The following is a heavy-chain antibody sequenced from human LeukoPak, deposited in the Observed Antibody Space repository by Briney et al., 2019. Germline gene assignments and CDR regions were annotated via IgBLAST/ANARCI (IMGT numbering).Heavy chain of an antibody. CDR3: ARHGGITGTLTRPFDY. D-gene: IGHD1-7*01. Sequence: PSETLSLTCTVSGGSISSSGYYWGWIRQPPGKGLEWIGSIYYSGSTYYNPSLKSRVTISVDTSKNQFSLKLSSVTAADTAVYYCARHGGITGTLTRPFDYWGQGTLVTVSS. CDR1: GGSISSSGYY. J-gene: IGHJ4*02. CDR2: IYYSGST. V-gene: IGHV4-39*01.